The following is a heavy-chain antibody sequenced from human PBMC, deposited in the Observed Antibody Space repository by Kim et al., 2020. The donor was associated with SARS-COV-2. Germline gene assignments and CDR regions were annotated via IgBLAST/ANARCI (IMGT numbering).Heavy chain of an antibody. Sequence: SETLSLTCTVSGGSISSYYWSWIRQPPGKGLEWIGYIYYSGSTNYNPSLKSRVTISVDTSKNQFSLKLSSVTAADTAVYYCARHEAVAGFYYYYGMDVWGQGTTVTVSS. J-gene: IGHJ6*02. CDR2: IYYSGST. D-gene: IGHD6-19*01. V-gene: IGHV4-59*08. CDR1: GGSISSYY. CDR3: ARHEAVAGFYYYYGMDV.